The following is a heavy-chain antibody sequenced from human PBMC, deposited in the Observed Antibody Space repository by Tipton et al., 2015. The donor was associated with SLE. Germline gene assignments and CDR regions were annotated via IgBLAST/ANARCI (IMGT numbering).Heavy chain of an antibody. Sequence: TLSLTCAVSGYSISSGYYWGWIRQPPGKGLEWIGSIYYSGRTSCNQSLKSRVTITVDTSKNQFSLKLSSVTAADTAVYYCARDPSSIAVAATYWGQGTLVTVSS. CDR2: IYYSGRT. CDR3: ARDPSSIAVAATY. V-gene: IGHV4-38-2*02. D-gene: IGHD6-19*01. J-gene: IGHJ4*02. CDR1: GYSISSGYY.